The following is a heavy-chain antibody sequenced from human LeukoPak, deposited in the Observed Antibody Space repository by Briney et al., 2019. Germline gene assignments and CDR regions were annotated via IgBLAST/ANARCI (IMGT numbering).Heavy chain of an antibody. CDR2: ISAYKGNT. Sequence: GASVKVSCKASGYPFASYGISWVRQAPGQGLEWMGWISAYKGNTNYAQKFQGRVTMTRDTSISTAYMELSRLRSDDTAVYYCARDRYCSSTSCYWFDYWGQGTLVTVSS. J-gene: IGHJ4*02. CDR1: GYPFASYG. D-gene: IGHD2-2*01. CDR3: ARDRYCSSTSCYWFDY. V-gene: IGHV1-18*01.